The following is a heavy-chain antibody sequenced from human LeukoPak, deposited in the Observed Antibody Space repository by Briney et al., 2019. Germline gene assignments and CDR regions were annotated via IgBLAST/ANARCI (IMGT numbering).Heavy chain of an antibody. Sequence: SQTLSLTCAISGDSVSSNSAVWNWIGQSPSRGLEWLGRTYYKSKWSSDFAISVKSRITINPDTSKNQFSLHLNSVTPEDTAVYYCARGDIALDYWGQGTLVTVPS. CDR1: GDSVSSNSAV. D-gene: IGHD5-12*01. J-gene: IGHJ4*02. CDR2: TYYKSKWSS. CDR3: ARGDIALDY. V-gene: IGHV6-1*01.